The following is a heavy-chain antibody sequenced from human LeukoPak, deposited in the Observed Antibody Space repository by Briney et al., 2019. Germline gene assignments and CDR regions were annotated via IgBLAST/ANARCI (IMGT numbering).Heavy chain of an antibody. V-gene: IGHV3-9*03. CDR3: AKLSSDCSSTSCYSYDAFDI. CDR2: ISWNSGSI. D-gene: IGHD2-2*01. J-gene: IGHJ3*02. CDR1: GFTFDDYA. Sequence: PGGSLRLSCAAPGFTFDDYAMHWVRQAPGKGLEWVSGISWNSGSIGYADSVKGRFTISRDNAKNSLYLQMNSLRAEDMALYYCAKLSSDCSSTSCYSYDAFDIWGQGTMVTVSS.